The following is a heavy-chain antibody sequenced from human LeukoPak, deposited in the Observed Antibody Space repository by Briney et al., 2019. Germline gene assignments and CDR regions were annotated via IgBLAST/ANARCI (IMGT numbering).Heavy chain of an antibody. Sequence: GGSLRLXCAASGFTFSNFAMAWVRQVPEKGLEWVSFIRGGGAGAHYADSVRGRFTISRDNSKNTLYLEMNSLRADDTAVYYCAKASYSYGNDAFDIWGQGTKVTVSS. V-gene: IGHV3-23*01. D-gene: IGHD3-16*02. CDR1: GFTFSNFA. CDR3: AKASYSYGNDAFDI. J-gene: IGHJ3*02. CDR2: IRGGGAGA.